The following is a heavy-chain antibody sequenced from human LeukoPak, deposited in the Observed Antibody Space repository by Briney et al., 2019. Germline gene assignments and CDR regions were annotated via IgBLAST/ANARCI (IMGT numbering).Heavy chain of an antibody. D-gene: IGHD4-17*01. Sequence: PVKVSCKASGGTFSSYAISWVRQAPGQGLEWMGRIIPIFGTANYTQKFQGRVTITTDESTSTAYMELSSLRSEDTAVYYCAREPISPSDYGDPRVYYYMDVWGKGTTVTVSS. J-gene: IGHJ6*03. CDR3: AREPISPSDYGDPRVYYYMDV. V-gene: IGHV1-69*05. CDR2: IIPIFGTA. CDR1: GGTFSSYA.